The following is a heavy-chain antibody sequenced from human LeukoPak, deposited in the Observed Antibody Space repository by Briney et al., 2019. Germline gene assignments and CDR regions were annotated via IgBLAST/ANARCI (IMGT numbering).Heavy chain of an antibody. V-gene: IGHV3-74*01. J-gene: IGHJ4*02. D-gene: IGHD7-27*01. CDR3: LRYLNWGIDQ. CDR1: GFTFSNYM. Sequence: PGGSLRLSCAASGFTFSNYMMHWVRQAPGKGLVWVSRIKSDGITITYADSVKGRFTISRDNAKNTLYLQMNSLRAEDTAVYYCLRYLNWGIDQWGQGTLVTVSS. CDR2: IKSDGITI.